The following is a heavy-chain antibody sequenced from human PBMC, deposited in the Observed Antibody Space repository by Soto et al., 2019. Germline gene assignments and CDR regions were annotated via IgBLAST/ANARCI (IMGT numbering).Heavy chain of an antibody. V-gene: IGHV2-5*02. Sequence: QITLKESGPTLVKPTQTLTLTCTFSGFSLSTSGVAVGWIRQPPGKALQCLALIDWDDYKRLSPSLKPRLTITKHPSNNQVVLTMSNMVSMYTATYYCAHTRDYYASGSFDYCGQGTLVTVSS. CDR2: IDWDDYK. CDR3: AHTRDYYASGSFDY. CDR1: GFSLSTSGVA. J-gene: IGHJ4*02. D-gene: IGHD3-10*01.